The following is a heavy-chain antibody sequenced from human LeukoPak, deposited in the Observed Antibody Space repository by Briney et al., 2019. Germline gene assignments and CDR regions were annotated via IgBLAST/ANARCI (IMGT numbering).Heavy chain of an antibody. D-gene: IGHD3-9*01. CDR2: INWNADST. Sequence: LPGGSLRLSCAASGFKFSDYGMSWVRQAPGKGLEWVSGINWNADSTGYADSVKGRFTISKDNAKNSLFLQMNSLRAEDTAMYYCARAILSDPKYYGMDVWAKGPRSPSP. CDR3: ARAILSDPKYYGMDV. CDR1: GFKFSDYG. J-gene: IGHJ6*02. V-gene: IGHV3-20*04.